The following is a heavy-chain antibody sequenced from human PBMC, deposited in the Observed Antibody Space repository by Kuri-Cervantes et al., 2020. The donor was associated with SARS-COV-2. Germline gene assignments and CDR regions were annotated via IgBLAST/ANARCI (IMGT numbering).Heavy chain of an antibody. Sequence: ESLKISCSVSGGSIGSSYWSWIRQPPGRGLEWIGYTSYSGNTNSNPSLKSRDTMSVDTSKNQFSLEMTSVTAADTAIYYCARHYDFWTGYFPFWGQGILVTVSS. V-gene: IGHV4-59*01. CDR1: GGSIGSSY. CDR2: TSYSGNT. CDR3: ARHYDFWTGYFPF. D-gene: IGHD3-3*01. J-gene: IGHJ4*02.